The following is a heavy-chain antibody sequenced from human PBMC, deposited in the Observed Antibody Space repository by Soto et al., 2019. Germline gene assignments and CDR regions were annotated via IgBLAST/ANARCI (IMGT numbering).Heavy chain of an antibody. CDR1: GLTFSSFD. CDR3: AQDRKRGSYLGGYY. CDR2: ISGSAGTT. V-gene: IGHV3-23*01. D-gene: IGHD1-26*01. J-gene: IGHJ4*02. Sequence: EVQLLESGGGLVQPGGSLRLSCAASGLTFSSFDINWVRQPPGKGLAWVSGISGSAGTTSDADPGKGRFSISRDTSKDTGYLQMNSRRAEDTAVDYCAQDRKRGSYLGGYYWGQGTRVTGSS.